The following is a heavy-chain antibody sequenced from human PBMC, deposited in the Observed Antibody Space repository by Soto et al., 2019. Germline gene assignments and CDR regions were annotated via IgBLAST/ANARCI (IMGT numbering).Heavy chain of an antibody. CDR2: MNPNSGNT. V-gene: IGHV1-8*01. D-gene: IGHD2-15*01. CDR3: ARAGKLGYCSGGSCSNY. J-gene: IGHJ4*02. Sequence: ASVKVSCKASGYTFTSYDINWVRQATGQGLEWMGWMNPNSGNTGYAQKFQGRVTMTRNTSISTAYMELSSLRSEDTAVYYCARAGKLGYCSGGSCSNYWGQGTLVTVSS. CDR1: GYTFTSYD.